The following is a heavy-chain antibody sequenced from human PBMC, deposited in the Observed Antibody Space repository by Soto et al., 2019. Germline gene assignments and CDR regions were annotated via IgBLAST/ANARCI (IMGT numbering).Heavy chain of an antibody. Sequence: QVQLVQSGDEVKKPGASVKVSCKASGYIFVNYGIAWVRQAPGQGLEWMGWISPYTGNTHSATKVQGRLTMTTDTSTSTAYMELGSLTSDDTAVYYCVMVDNYVTPTPQDVWGQATTVTVSS. CDR2: ISPYTGNT. J-gene: IGHJ6*02. CDR1: GYIFVNYG. D-gene: IGHD3-16*01. CDR3: VMVDNYVTPTPQDV. V-gene: IGHV1-18*01.